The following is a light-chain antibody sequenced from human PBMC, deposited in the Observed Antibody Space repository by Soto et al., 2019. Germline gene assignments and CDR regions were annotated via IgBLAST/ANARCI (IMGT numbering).Light chain of an antibody. V-gene: IGKV4-1*01. Sequence: DIVMTQSPDSLAVFLGERATINCKSSQSVLYSSNNKNYLAWYQQKPGQPPKLLIYWASTRESGVPDRFSGSGSGTDFTLTISSLQAEDVAVYYCQQYYSPPLTFGQGTKVEIK. CDR3: QQYYSPPLT. CDR2: WAS. CDR1: QSVLYSSNNKNY. J-gene: IGKJ1*01.